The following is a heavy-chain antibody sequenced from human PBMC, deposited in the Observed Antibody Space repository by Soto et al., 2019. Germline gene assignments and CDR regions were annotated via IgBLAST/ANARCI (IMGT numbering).Heavy chain of an antibody. V-gene: IGHV4-30-4*01. CDR2: IYSSGSA. CDR1: GGSISSGDYY. Sequence: PSETLSPTCTVSGGSISSGDYYWSWIRQTPGKGLEWIGYIYSSGSAYYNPSLKSRLTVSLDTSKNQFSLKLRSVTAAYTAVYYCARARGNYFYYGMDVWGQGTTVT. J-gene: IGHJ6*02. CDR3: ARARGNYFYYGMDV.